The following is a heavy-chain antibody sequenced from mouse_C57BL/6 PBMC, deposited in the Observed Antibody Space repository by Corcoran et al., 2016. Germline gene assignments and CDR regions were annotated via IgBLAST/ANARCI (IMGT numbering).Heavy chain of an antibody. Sequence: QIQLVQSRPELKKPGETVKISCKASGYTITTYGMSWVKQAPGKGLKWMGWINTYSGVPTYADDFKGRFAFSLETSASTAYLQINNLKNEDTATYFCARWITKGAMDYWGQGTSVTVSS. CDR1: GYTITTYG. D-gene: IGHD2-4*01. V-gene: IGHV9-3*01. J-gene: IGHJ4*01. CDR3: ARWITKGAMDY. CDR2: INTYSGVP.